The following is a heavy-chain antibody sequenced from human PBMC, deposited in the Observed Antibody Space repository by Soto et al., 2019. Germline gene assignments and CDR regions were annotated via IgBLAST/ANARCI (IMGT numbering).Heavy chain of an antibody. D-gene: IGHD3-10*01. CDR2: FEPEDGET. Sequence: QVQLVQSGAEVKKPGASVKVSCKVSGFTLTELSMHWVRQAPGKGLEWMGGFEPEDGETMYAQNFQGRVTMTEDTSTDTAYMELSSLRSEDTAVYYCATISSFYYGSGIIFDYWGQGTLVTVSS. V-gene: IGHV1-24*01. CDR1: GFTLTELS. J-gene: IGHJ4*02. CDR3: ATISSFYYGSGIIFDY.